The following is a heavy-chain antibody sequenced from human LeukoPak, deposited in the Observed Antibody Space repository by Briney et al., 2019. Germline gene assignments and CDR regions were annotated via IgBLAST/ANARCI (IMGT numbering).Heavy chain of an antibody. J-gene: IGHJ4*02. Sequence: PSETLSLTCAVYGGSFSGYYWSWIRQPPGKGLEWIGEINHSGSTNYNPSLKSRVTISVDTSKNQFSLKLSSVTAADTAVYYCARGRLRYFDWLLSIWGQGTLVTVSS. CDR2: INHSGST. D-gene: IGHD3-9*01. CDR3: ARGRLRYFDWLLSI. CDR1: GGSFSGYY. V-gene: IGHV4-34*01.